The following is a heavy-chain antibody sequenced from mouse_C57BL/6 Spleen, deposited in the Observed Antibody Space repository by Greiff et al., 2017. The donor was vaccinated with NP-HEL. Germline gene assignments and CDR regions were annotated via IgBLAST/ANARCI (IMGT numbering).Heavy chain of an antibody. Sequence: VQLQQSGAELVRSGTSVKVSCKASGYAFTNYLIEWVKQRPGQGLEWIGVINPGSGGTNYNEKFKGKATLTADKSSSTAYMQLSSLTSEDSAVYFCARVEVTTGSMDYWGQGTSVTVSS. D-gene: IGHD1-1*01. CDR1: GYAFTNYL. J-gene: IGHJ4*01. CDR2: INPGSGGT. V-gene: IGHV1-54*01. CDR3: ARVEVTTGSMDY.